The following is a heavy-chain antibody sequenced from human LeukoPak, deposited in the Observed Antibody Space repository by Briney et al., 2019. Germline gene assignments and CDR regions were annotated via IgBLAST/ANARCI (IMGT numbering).Heavy chain of an antibody. CDR2: INHSGST. D-gene: IGHD2-15*01. V-gene: IGHV4-34*01. J-gene: IGHJ4*02. CDR3: ARASRLLGYCSGGSCYTVDY. Sequence: PSETLSLTCAVYGGSFSGYYWSWIRQPPGKGLEWIGEINHSGSTNYNPSLKSRVTISVDTFKNQFSLKLSSVTAADTAVYYCARASRLLGYCSGGSCYTVDYWGQGTLVTVSS. CDR1: GGSFSGYY.